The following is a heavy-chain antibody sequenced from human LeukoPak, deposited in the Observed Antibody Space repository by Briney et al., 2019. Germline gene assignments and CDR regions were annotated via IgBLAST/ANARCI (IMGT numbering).Heavy chain of an antibody. V-gene: IGHV3-30-3*01. CDR3: ASSTPLRCGGNSFDY. CDR1: GFTFSSYA. J-gene: IGHJ4*02. CDR2: ISYDGSNK. D-gene: IGHD4-23*01. Sequence: GRSLRLSYAASGFTFSSYAMHWVRQAPGKGLEWVAVISYDGSNKYYADSVKGRFTISRDNSKNTLYLRMNSLRAEDTAVYYCASSTPLRCGGNSFDYWGQGTLVTVSS.